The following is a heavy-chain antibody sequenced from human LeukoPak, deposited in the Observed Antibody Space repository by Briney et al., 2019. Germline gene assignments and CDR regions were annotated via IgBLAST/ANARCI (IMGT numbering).Heavy chain of an antibody. CDR1: GYTFTSYG. V-gene: IGHV1-18*01. D-gene: IGHD3-16*01. J-gene: IGHJ4*02. Sequence: ASVKVSCKASGYTFTSYGINWVRQAPGQGLEWMGWISTYNGDTNYAQKLQGRVTMTTDTSTSTAYMELRSLRSDDTAVYYCARGSSYGFSMGYWGQRTLVTVSS. CDR2: ISTYNGDT. CDR3: ARGSSYGFSMGY.